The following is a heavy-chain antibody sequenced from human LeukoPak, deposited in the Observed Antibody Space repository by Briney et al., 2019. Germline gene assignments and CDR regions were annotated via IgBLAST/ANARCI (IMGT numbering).Heavy chain of an antibody. CDR1: GFTFSSYE. D-gene: IGHD5-18*01. CDR3: ARDATTQVGYVYMDV. V-gene: IGHV3-48*03. CDR2: NSTSGSII. Sequence: PGGSLRLSCAASGFTFSSYEMNWVRQAPGKGPEWVSHNSTSGSIIHYADSVEGRFTISRDNAKNSLYLQMNSLRAEDTALYYCARDATTQVGYVYMDVWGKGTTVTISS. J-gene: IGHJ6*03.